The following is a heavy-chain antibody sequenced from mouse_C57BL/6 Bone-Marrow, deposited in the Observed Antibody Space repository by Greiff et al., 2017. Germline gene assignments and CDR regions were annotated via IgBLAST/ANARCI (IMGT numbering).Heavy chain of an antibody. CDR3: ARPDYSNYWYFDV. D-gene: IGHD2-5*01. V-gene: IGHV1-55*01. Sequence: QVQLQQPGAELVKPGASVKMSCKASGYTFTSYWITWVKQRPGQGLEWIGDIFPGSGSTNYNEKFKSKATLIVDTSSSTAYMQLSSLTSEDSAVYSCARPDYSNYWYFDVWGTGTTVTVSS. CDR2: IFPGSGST. CDR1: GYTFTSYW. J-gene: IGHJ1*03.